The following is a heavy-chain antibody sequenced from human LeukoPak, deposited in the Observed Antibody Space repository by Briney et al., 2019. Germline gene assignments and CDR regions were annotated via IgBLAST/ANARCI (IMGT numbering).Heavy chain of an antibody. CDR2: ISSSSSYI. V-gene: IGHV3-21*01. Sequence: PGGSLRLSCAAPGFTFSSYSMNWVRQAPGKGLEWVSSISSSSSYIYYADSVKGRFTISRDNAKNSLYLQMNSLRAEDTAVYYCARVRPGVGAFDIWGQGTMVTVSS. CDR3: ARVRPGVGAFDI. CDR1: GFTFSSYS. J-gene: IGHJ3*02.